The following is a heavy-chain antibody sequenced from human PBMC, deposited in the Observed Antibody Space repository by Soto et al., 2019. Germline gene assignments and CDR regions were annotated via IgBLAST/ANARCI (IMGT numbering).Heavy chain of an antibody. D-gene: IGHD5-12*01. CDR1: GFTFSKTW. CDR2: IKSKTDGGTT. CDR3: TPSRWLQFSFDY. Sequence: PGGSLRVSCAASGFTFSKTWMSWVSQAPGKGLEWVGRIKSKTDGGTTDYAAPVKGRFTISRDDSKNTLYLQMNSLKTEDTAVYYCTPSRWLQFSFDYWGQGTLFTVSS. J-gene: IGHJ4*02. V-gene: IGHV3-15*01.